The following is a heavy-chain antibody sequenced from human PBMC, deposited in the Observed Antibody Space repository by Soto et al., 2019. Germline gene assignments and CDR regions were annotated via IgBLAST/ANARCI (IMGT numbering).Heavy chain of an antibody. CDR1: GYTFTNYG. V-gene: IGHV1-18*01. CDR2: INPYNGYT. Sequence: QVQLVQSGGEVKKPGASVKVSCKASGYTFTNYGISWVRQAPGQGLEWMGWINPYNGYTNYARSLQGRVTMTIDTXTSTLHGELRSLRSDDTAVYYCARHGSATTVYFDFWGQGTLVTVSS. J-gene: IGHJ4*02. CDR3: ARHGSATTVYFDF. D-gene: IGHD3-10*01.